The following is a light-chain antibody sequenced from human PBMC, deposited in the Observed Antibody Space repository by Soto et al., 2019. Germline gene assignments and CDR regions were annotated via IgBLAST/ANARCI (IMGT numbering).Light chain of an antibody. CDR1: HDISNF. CDR3: QQYRSYPVT. V-gene: IGKV1-16*02. Sequence: DIQMTQSPSSLSASIGDRITITCRASHDISNFLAWFQQKPGKAPKSLISAASSLQSGVPSKFRGSGSGTDFTLTISSLQPEDSATYYCQQYRSYPVTFGQGTRLEIK. J-gene: IGKJ5*01. CDR2: AAS.